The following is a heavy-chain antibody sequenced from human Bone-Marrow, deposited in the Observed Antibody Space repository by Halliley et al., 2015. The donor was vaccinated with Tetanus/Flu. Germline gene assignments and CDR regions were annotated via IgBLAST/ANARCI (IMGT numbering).Heavy chain of an antibody. CDR2: ISYSGST. Sequence: TLSLTCTVSGDSISSYFCSWIRQPPGKGLEWIGYISYSGSTDYNPSLKSRVTISADTSKNQFSLKLTSVSAADTAVYYCARHFPGGAYDIWGQGTMVTVSS. J-gene: IGHJ3*02. CDR3: ARHFPGGAYDI. CDR1: GDSISSYF. D-gene: IGHD3-16*01. V-gene: IGHV4-59*08.